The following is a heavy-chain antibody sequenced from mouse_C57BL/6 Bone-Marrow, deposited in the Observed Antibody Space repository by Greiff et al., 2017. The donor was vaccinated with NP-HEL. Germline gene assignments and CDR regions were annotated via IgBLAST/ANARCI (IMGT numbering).Heavy chain of an antibody. Sequence: VQLQQPGAELVKPGASVRLSCKASGYTFTSYWMHWVKQRPGRGLEWIGRIDPNSGGTKYTEKFKSQATLTVDKPSSTAYMQLSSLTSEDAAVYDCGRRGHYYGRSNRDFDVWGTGTTVTVSS. CDR2: IDPNSGGT. CDR3: GRRGHYYGRSNRDFDV. CDR1: GYTFTSYW. D-gene: IGHD1-1*01. V-gene: IGHV1-72*01. J-gene: IGHJ1*03.